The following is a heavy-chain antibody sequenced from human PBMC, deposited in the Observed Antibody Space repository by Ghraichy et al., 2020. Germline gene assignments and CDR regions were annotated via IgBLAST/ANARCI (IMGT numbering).Heavy chain of an antibody. CDR1: GSTFSSYA. V-gene: IGHV3-23*01. D-gene: IGHD6-13*01. J-gene: IGHJ6*02. CDR2: ISGSGGST. CDR3: AKGIAAGTSTIAYYYNGMDV. Sequence: GGSLRLSCAASGSTFSSYAMSWVRQAPGKGLEWVSGISGSGGSTYYVDSVKGRFTISRDNSKNTLYLQMNSLRAEDTAVYYCAKGIAAGTSTIAYYYNGMDVWGQGTTVTVSS.